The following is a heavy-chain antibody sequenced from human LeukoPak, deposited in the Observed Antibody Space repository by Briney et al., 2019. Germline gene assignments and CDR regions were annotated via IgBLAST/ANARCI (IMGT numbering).Heavy chain of an antibody. D-gene: IGHD2-15*01. CDR3: AGCRGGGWQNYFDT. Sequence: PSETLSLTCTVSGGSFSSYYWSWIRQPPGKGLEWIGYISYSGSTNYNPSLKSRFTISVDTSKNQFSLKLSSVTAADTAVYYCAGCRGGGWQNYFDTWGQGTLVTVSP. CDR1: GGSFSSYY. CDR2: ISYSGST. J-gene: IGHJ5*02. V-gene: IGHV4-59*08.